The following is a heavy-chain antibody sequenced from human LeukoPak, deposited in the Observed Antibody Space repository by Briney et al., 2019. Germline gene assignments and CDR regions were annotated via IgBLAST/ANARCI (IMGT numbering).Heavy chain of an antibody. CDR3: ARSETVGTTTGRRVLDY. Sequence: ASAKVSCKASGYTLTTYYMHCVRHAPGQGLEWMVIIKPSSGSTGYAQKFQGRVTMTRDTSTSTVYMELSSLRSEDTAVYYCARSETVGTTTGRRVLDYWGQGTLLTVSS. CDR2: IKPSSGST. CDR1: GYTLTTYY. J-gene: IGHJ4*02. V-gene: IGHV1-46*01. D-gene: IGHD1-26*01.